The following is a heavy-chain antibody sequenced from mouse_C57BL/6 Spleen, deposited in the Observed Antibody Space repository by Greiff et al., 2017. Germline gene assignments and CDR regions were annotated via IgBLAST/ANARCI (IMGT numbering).Heavy chain of an antibody. CDR2: ISYSGST. V-gene: IGHV3-1*01. J-gene: IGHJ1*03. D-gene: IGHD1-1*01. Sequence: EVQLVESGPGMVKPSQSLSLTCTVTGYSITSGYDWHWIRHFPGNKLEWMGYISYSGSTNYNPSLKSRISITHDTSKNHFFLKLNSVTTEDTATYYCARGVYYYGSSYVWYFDVWGTGTTVTVSS. CDR3: ARGVYYYGSSYVWYFDV. CDR1: GYSITSGYD.